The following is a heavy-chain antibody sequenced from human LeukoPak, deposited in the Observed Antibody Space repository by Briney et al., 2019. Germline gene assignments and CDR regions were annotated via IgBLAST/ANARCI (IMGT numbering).Heavy chain of an antibody. CDR2: FDPEDGET. J-gene: IGHJ4*02. D-gene: IGHD3-10*01. V-gene: IGHV1-24*01. CDR3: ATGRKYYGSGSYYKPDTLDY. CDR1: GYTLTELS. Sequence: ASVTVSCKVSGYTLTELSMHWVRQAPGKGLEWMGGFDPEDGETIYAQKFQGRVTMTEDTSTDTAYMELSSLRSEDTAVYYCATGRKYYGSGSYYKPDTLDYWGQGTLVTVSS.